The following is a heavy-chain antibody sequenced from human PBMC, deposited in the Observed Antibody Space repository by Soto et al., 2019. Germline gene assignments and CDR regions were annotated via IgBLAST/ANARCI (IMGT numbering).Heavy chain of an antibody. V-gene: IGHV4-59*08. J-gene: IGHJ4*02. CDR2: IYYSGST. Sequence: SETLSLTCTVSGGSISSYYWSWIRQPPGKGLEWIGYIYYSGSTNYNPSLKSRVTISVDTSKNQFSLKLSSVTAADTAVYYCARLGLNFDYWGQGTLVTVSS. D-gene: IGHD3-16*01. CDR1: GGSISSYY. CDR3: ARLGLNFDY.